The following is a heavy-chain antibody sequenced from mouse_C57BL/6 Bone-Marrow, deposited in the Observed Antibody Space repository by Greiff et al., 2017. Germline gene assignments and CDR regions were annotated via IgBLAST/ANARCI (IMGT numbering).Heavy chain of an antibody. CDR3: ARRCGSSSFAY. J-gene: IGHJ3*01. Sequence: VQLQQPGAELVRPGSSVKLSCKASGYTFTSYWMDWVKQRPGQGLEWIGNIYPSDSETHYNQKFKDKATLTVDKSSSTAYMQLSSLTSEYSAVYYCARRCGSSSFAYGGQGTRVTVSA. CDR2: IYPSDSET. V-gene: IGHV1-61*01. D-gene: IGHD1-1*01. CDR1: GYTFTSYW.